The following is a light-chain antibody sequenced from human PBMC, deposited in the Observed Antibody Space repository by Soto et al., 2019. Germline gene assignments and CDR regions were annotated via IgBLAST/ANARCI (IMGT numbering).Light chain of an antibody. CDR1: QSVLLSSQNKNC. Sequence: DIVVTQSPESLAVSLGERATINCKSTQSVLLSSQNKNCITWYQQKPGQPPKVLIYWASTRNPGVPDRFSGSGSGTDFTLTISSLQAEDVAVYYCHQYCHIPRTFGQGTKVEIK. J-gene: IGKJ1*01. V-gene: IGKV4-1*01. CDR3: HQYCHIPRT. CDR2: WAS.